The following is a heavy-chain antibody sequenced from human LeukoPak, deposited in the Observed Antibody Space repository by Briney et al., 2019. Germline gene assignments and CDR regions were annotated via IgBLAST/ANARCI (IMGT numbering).Heavy chain of an antibody. D-gene: IGHD2-8*01. Sequence: GGSLRLSCAASGFTFSSYSMNWVRQAPGKGLEWVSYISSSGSNIYYADPVKGRFTISRDNAKNSLYLQMNSLRAEDTAVYYCARAYAPMDYWGQGTLVTVSS. J-gene: IGHJ4*02. V-gene: IGHV3-48*04. CDR1: GFTFSSYS. CDR2: ISSSGSNI. CDR3: ARAYAPMDY.